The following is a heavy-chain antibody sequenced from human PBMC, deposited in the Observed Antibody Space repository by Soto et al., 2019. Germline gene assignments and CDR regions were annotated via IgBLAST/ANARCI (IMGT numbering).Heavy chain of an antibody. CDR1: GYTFTGYY. J-gene: IGHJ6*02. D-gene: IGHD3-9*01. CDR3: AGYTILTGYYYYYGMDV. Sequence: ASVKVSCKASGYTFTGYYMHWVRQAPGQGLEGMGWINPNSGGTNNAQKFQDRVTMNRDTSIRTDCMELSRLRADDSAVYYCAGYTILTGYYYYYGMDVWGQGTTVTVSS. CDR2: INPNSGGT. V-gene: IGHV1-2*02.